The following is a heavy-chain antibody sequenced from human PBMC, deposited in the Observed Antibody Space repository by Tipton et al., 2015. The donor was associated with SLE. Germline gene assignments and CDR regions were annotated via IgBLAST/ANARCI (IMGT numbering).Heavy chain of an antibody. Sequence: TLSLTCTVSGDSMRSSMTTYYWSWFRQTSGKGLEWIGRMFSSGDTNYNPSLKSRLTMSVDTSKNQFSLTVNSVTAADTAVYYCARENVAADGALDVWGQGTMVTVSS. V-gene: IGHV4-61*02. CDR1: GDSMRSSMTTYY. J-gene: IGHJ3*01. CDR2: MFSSGDT. CDR3: ARENVAADGALDV. D-gene: IGHD6-13*01.